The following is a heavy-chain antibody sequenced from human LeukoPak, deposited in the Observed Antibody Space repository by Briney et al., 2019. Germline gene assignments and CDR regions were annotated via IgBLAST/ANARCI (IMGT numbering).Heavy chain of an antibody. Sequence: GASVKVSCKASGGTFSSYAISWVRQAPGQGLEWMGRIIPILGIANYAQKFQGRVTITADKSTSTAYMELSSLRSEDTAVYYCVLVVPAAKIRTDAFDIWGQGTMVTVSS. V-gene: IGHV1-69*04. CDR1: GGTFSSYA. D-gene: IGHD2-2*01. CDR3: VLVVPAAKIRTDAFDI. J-gene: IGHJ3*02. CDR2: IIPILGIA.